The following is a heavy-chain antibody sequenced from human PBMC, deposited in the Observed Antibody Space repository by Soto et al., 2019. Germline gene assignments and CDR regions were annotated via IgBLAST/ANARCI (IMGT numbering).Heavy chain of an antibody. CDR1: GGTFSSYA. J-gene: IGHJ5*02. D-gene: IGHD6-13*01. CDR2: IIPIFGTA. Sequence: ASVKGSCKASGGTFSSYAISCGRQAPGQGLEWMGGIIPIFGTANYAQKFQGRVTITADESTSTAYMELSSLRSEDTAVYYCARCSSSWYWFGPCGQGTLVTVSS. CDR3: ARCSSSWYWFGP. V-gene: IGHV1-69*13.